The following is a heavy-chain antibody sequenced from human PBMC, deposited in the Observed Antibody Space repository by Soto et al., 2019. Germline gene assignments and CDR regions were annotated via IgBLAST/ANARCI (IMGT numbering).Heavy chain of an antibody. CDR2: ISYDGSNK. V-gene: IGHV3-30*03. Sequence: QVQLVESGGGVVQPGRSLRLSCAASGFTSSNYGMHWVRQAPGKGLEWVAVISYDGSNKYYADSVKGRFTISRDNSKNTLYLQMNSLRAEDTAVYYCARGYYGSVPFDYWGQGTLVTVSS. J-gene: IGHJ4*02. CDR3: ARGYYGSVPFDY. CDR1: GFTSSNYG. D-gene: IGHD3-10*01.